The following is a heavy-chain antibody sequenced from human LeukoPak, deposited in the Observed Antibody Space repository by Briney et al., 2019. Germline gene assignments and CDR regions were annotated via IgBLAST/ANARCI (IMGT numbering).Heavy chain of an antibody. J-gene: IGHJ5*02. CDR1: GGSISSSSYY. V-gene: IGHV4-39*02. D-gene: IGHD6-19*01. Sequence: SETLSLTCTVSGGSISSSSYYWGWIRQPPGKGLEWIGNIYYSGSTYYNPSLKSRVTISLDTSKNQFSLKLNSVTPEDTAVYYCVRESAYDSGWVTRWFDPWGQGTLVTVSS. CDR3: VRESAYDSGWVTRWFDP. CDR2: IYYSGST.